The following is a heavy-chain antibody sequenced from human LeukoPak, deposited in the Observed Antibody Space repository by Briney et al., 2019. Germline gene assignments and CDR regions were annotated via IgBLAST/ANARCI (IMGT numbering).Heavy chain of an antibody. CDR3: AKDRVYSSGATDAFDI. J-gene: IGHJ3*02. D-gene: IGHD6-19*01. CDR1: GFTFNNYP. Sequence: PGGSLRLSCAASGFTFNNYPMSWVRQAPGKGLEWVSAVSGSGGSTYYADSVKGRFTISRDNSKNTLYLQMNSLRAEDTAVYYCAKDRVYSSGATDAFDIWGQGTMVTVSS. CDR2: VSGSGGST. V-gene: IGHV3-23*01.